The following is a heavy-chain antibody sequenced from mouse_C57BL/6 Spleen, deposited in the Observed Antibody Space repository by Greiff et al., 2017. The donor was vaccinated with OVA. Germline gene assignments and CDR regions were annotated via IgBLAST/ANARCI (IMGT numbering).Heavy chain of an antibody. D-gene: IGHD1-1*01. CDR3: ARNYYGSSYAFDY. J-gene: IGHJ2*01. CDR1: GFTFSDYG. V-gene: IGHV5-17*01. Sequence: EVQLVESGGGLVKPGGSLKLSCAASGFTFSDYGMHWVRQAPEKGLEWVAYISSGSSTIYYADTVQGRFTISRDNAKNTLFLQMTSLRSEDTAMYYCARNYYGSSYAFDYWGQGTTLTVSS. CDR2: ISSGSSTI.